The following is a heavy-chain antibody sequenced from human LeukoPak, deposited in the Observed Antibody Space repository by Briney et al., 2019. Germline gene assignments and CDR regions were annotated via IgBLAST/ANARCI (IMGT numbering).Heavy chain of an antibody. CDR2: IKQNGSEK. CDR1: GFILSSYW. J-gene: IGHJ4*02. Sequence: PGASLRLSCAASGFILSSYWMSWVRQAPGKGLEWVANIKQNGSEKYYVDSVNGRFSISRDNARTSLYLEMNSLRAEDTAVYDCARDCDNGYNPPDWVFGYWGQGTLVTVSS. V-gene: IGHV3-7*01. D-gene: IGHD5-24*01. CDR3: ARDCDNGYNPPDWVFGY.